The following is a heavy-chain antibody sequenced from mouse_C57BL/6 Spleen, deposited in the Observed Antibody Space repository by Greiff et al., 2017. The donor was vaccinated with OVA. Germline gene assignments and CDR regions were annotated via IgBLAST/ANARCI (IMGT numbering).Heavy chain of an antibody. Sequence: EVKLMESGPELVKPGASVKMSCKASGYTFTDYNMHWVKQSHGKSLEWIGYINPNNGGTSYNQKFKGKATLTVNKSSSTAYMELRSLTSEDSAVYYCARAIVTTKDWFAYWGQGTLVTVSA. J-gene: IGHJ3*01. D-gene: IGHD2-5*01. CDR3: ARAIVTTKDWFAY. V-gene: IGHV1-22*01. CDR2: INPNNGGT. CDR1: GYTFTDYN.